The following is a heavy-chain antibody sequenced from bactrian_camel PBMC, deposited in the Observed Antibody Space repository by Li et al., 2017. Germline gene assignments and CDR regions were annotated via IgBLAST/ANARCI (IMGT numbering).Heavy chain of an antibody. CDR2: IESEGTT. CDR1: GQTFSRYC. D-gene: IGHD3*01. J-gene: IGHJ4*01. Sequence: HVQLVESGGGSVQTGGSLRLSCAISGQTFSRYCMAWFRQAPGKEREGVAAIESEGTTTYADSVQGRFSISQDSAKNMVYLQMNSLKPEDTGMYYCAAVYKAGLISRLIAADEYNYWGQGTQLTVS. V-gene: IGHV3S53*01. CDR3: AAVYKAGLISRLIAADEYNY.